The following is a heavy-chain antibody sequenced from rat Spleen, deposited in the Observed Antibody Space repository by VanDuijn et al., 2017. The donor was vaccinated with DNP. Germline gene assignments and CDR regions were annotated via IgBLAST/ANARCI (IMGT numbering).Heavy chain of an antibody. CDR2: INTGSGGT. J-gene: IGHJ3*01. D-gene: IGHD1-4*01. V-gene: IGHV1-43*01. CDR1: GYTFTSYY. CDR3: ARWDTRVSFAY. Sequence: QVQLRQSGAEPAKPGSSVKISCKASGYTFTSYYISWIKQTTGQGLEYIGYINTGSGGTNYNEKFKGKATLTVDKSSSTAFMQLSSLTPDDSAVYYCARWDTRVSFAYWGQGTLVTVSS.